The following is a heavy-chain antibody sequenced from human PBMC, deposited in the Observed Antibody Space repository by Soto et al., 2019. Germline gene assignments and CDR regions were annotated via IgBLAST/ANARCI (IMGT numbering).Heavy chain of an antibody. V-gene: IGHV4-59*02. CDR2: IYYSGST. CDR1: GGSVSSYY. D-gene: IGHD4-17*01. J-gene: IGHJ6*03. Sequence: PSETLSLTCTVSGGSVSSYYWSWIRQPPGKGLEWIGYIYYSGSTNYNPSLKSRVTISVDTSKNQFSLKLSSVTAADTAVYYCARRGATVTSLYYYYYMDVWGKGTMVTVSS. CDR3: ARRGATVTSLYYYYYMDV.